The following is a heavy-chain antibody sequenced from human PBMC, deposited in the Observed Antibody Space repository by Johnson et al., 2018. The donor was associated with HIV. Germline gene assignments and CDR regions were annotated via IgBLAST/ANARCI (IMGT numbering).Heavy chain of an antibody. Sequence: QVLLVESGGGVVQPGRSLRLSCAASGFTFSSYAMHWVRQAPGKGLEWVSVIYSGGSTYYADSVKGRFTISRDNSKNTLYLQMNSLRAEDTAVYYCAKGGSGTTRIRAQKGAFDIWGQGTMVTVSS. CDR3: AKGGSGTTRIRAQKGAFDI. D-gene: IGHD6-19*01. V-gene: IGHV3-NL1*01. CDR1: GFTFSSYA. J-gene: IGHJ3*02. CDR2: IYSGGST.